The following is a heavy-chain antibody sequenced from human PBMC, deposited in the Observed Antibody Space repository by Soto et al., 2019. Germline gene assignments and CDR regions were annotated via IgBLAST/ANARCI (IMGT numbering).Heavy chain of an antibody. D-gene: IGHD3-10*02. CDR2: ITHSGST. Sequence: SETLSLTCAVYGGSFSGYYWTWIRQPPGKGLEWIGEITHSGSTNYNPSLKSRVTISVDTSKNQFSLNLNSVTAADTAVYYCARSSVRGWCYWGQGTRVTVSS. CDR3: ARSSVRGWCY. J-gene: IGHJ4*02. V-gene: IGHV4-34*01. CDR1: GGSFSGYY.